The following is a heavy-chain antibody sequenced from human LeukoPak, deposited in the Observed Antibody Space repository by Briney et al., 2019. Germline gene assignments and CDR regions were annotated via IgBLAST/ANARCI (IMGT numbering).Heavy chain of an antibody. CDR1: GFSLSTSGMC. CDR3: ARIQLWLRDSAQDAYYFDY. CDR2: IDWDDDK. V-gene: IGHV2-70*11. J-gene: IGHJ4*02. D-gene: IGHD5-18*01. Sequence: SGPTLVNPTQTLTLTCTFSGFSLSTSGMCVSWIRQPPGNALEWLARIDWDDDKYYSTSLKTRLTISKDTSKNQVVLTMTNMDPVDTATYYCARIQLWLRDSAQDAYYFDYWGQGTLVTVSS.